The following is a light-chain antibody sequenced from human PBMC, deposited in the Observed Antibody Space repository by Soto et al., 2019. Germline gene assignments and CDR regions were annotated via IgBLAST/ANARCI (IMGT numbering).Light chain of an antibody. V-gene: IGKV3-20*01. CDR2: DAS. CDR1: QTVRKNY. CDR3: QQFSSYPLT. J-gene: IGKJ4*01. Sequence: EFVLTQSPGTLSLSPGERDTLSCRASQTVRKNYLAWYQQKPGQAPRLLIYDASSRATGIPDRFSGGGSGTDFTLTISRLEPADFAVYYCQQFSSYPLTFGGGTKVEIK.